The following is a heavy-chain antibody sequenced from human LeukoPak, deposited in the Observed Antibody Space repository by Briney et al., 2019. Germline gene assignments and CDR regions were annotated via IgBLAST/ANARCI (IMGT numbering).Heavy chain of an antibody. D-gene: IGHD1-26*01. CDR2: INPSGGST. V-gene: IGHV1-46*01. CDR3: ARDLYSGTWTATH. CDR1: GYTFTNYY. J-gene: IGHJ4*02. Sequence: ASVKVSCKASGYTFTNYYLHWVRQAPGQGLEWMGIINPSGGSTTYAQQFQGRVTLTRDTSTNTVYMELSSLRSEDTAVYYCARDLYSGTWTATHWGQGTLVTVSS.